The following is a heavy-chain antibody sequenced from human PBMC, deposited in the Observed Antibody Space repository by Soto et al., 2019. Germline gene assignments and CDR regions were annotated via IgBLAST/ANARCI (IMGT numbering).Heavy chain of an antibody. CDR3: ARRVGYKNYFDY. CDR1: GGSISSSSYY. V-gene: IGHV4-39*01. D-gene: IGHD5-12*01. J-gene: IGHJ4*02. Sequence: QLQLQESGPGLVKPSETLSLTCTVSGGSISSSSYYWGWIRQPPGKGLEWIGSIYYSGSTYYNPSLKSRVTISVDTSKNQSSRKLSSVTAADTAVYYCARRVGYKNYFDYWGQGTLVTVSS. CDR2: IYYSGST.